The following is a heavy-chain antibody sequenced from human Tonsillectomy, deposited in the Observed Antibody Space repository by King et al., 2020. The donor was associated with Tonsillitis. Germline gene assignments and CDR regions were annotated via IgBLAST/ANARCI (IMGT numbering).Heavy chain of an antibody. D-gene: IGHD3-22*01. Sequence: MQLQESGPGLVKPSETLSLTCTVSGGSFSTPNYYWGWIRQPPGKGLEWIGTMYYSGGTYHNPSLKSRGAISIDTSKDQFILWLHSVTAADTAVYYCVRHGFDGDSSGAPIDLGGQGTLVTVSS. CDR1: GGSFSTPNYY. J-gene: IGHJ5*02. CDR3: VRHGFDGDSSGAPIDL. V-gene: IGHV4-39*07. CDR2: MYYSGGT.